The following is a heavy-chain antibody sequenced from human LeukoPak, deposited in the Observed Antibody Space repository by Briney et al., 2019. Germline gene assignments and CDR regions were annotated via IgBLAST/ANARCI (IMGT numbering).Heavy chain of an antibody. J-gene: IGHJ4*02. D-gene: IGHD3-9*01. CDR1: GFTFSSYA. Sequence: PGGSLGLSCAASGFTFSSYAMHWVRQAPGKGLERVAVISYDGSNKYYADSVKGRFTISRDNSKNTLYLQMNSLRAEDTAVYYCALGGYFDWLSFDYWGQGTLVTVSS. CDR2: ISYDGSNK. V-gene: IGHV3-30*04. CDR3: ALGGYFDWLSFDY.